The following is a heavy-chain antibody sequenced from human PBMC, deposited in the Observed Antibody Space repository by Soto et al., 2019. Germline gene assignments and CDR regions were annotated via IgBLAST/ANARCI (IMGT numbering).Heavy chain of an antibody. V-gene: IGHV3-48*01. CDR3: AVDIVVARGYFDL. Sequence: EVQVVESGGGLVLPGGSLRLSCAASGFPFRRYSMNWVRQAPGKGLEWVSYISDSSSSIHDADSVKGRFTVYRDKAKNSLYLQTNSLRVEDTAVYYCAVDIVVARGYFDLWGRGTLVTVSS. J-gene: IGHJ2*01. CDR2: ISDSSSSI. D-gene: IGHD2-15*01. CDR1: GFPFRRYS.